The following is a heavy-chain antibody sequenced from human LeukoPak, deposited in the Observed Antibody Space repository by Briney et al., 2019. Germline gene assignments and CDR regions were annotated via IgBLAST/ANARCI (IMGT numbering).Heavy chain of an antibody. Sequence: GGSLRLSCAASGFTFSDYYMSWIRQAPGKGLEWVSFISNSGSTLDYVDFVKGRFTISRDNAKISLYLQMNSLRAEDTAVYYCARDLGGLYASGRFDYWGQGTLVTVSS. CDR2: ISNSGSTL. CDR1: GFTFSDYY. V-gene: IGHV3-11*01. D-gene: IGHD3-10*01. CDR3: ARDLGGLYASGRFDY. J-gene: IGHJ4*02.